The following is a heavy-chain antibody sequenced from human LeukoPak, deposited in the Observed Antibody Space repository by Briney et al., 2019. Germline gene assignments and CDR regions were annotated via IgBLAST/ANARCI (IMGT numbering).Heavy chain of an antibody. V-gene: IGHV3-23*01. J-gene: IGHJ4*02. Sequence: GSLRLSCAASGFTFSSYAMSWVRQAPGKGLEWVSAISGSGGSTYYADSVKGRFTISRDNSKNTLYLQMNSLRAEDTAVYYCAKVLGSYYDSSGLDYWGQGTLVTVSS. D-gene: IGHD3-22*01. CDR2: ISGSGGST. CDR1: GFTFSSYA. CDR3: AKVLGSYYDSSGLDY.